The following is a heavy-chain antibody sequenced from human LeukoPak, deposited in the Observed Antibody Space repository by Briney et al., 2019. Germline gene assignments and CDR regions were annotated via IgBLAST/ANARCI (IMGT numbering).Heavy chain of an antibody. V-gene: IGHV3-15*01. CDR3: TTDFNYSGSYP. D-gene: IGHD1-26*01. Sequence: GGSLRLSCAASGFTFSTSWMTWVRQAPGKGLEWVGRIKSKTDGGTTDYAAPVKGRFTISRDDSKNTLYLQMNSLKTEDTAVYYCTTDFNYSGSYPWGQGTLVTVSS. J-gene: IGHJ5*02. CDR1: GFTFSTSW. CDR2: IKSKTDGGTT.